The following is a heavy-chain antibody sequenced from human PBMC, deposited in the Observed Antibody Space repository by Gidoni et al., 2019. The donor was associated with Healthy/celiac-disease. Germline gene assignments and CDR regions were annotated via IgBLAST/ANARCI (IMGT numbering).Heavy chain of an antibody. CDR2: ISSSSSYI. V-gene: IGHV3-21*01. CDR1: GFTFSSYS. Sequence: EVQLVESGGGLVKPGGSLSLSCAASGFTFSSYSMNWVRQAPGKGLEWVSSISSSSSYIYYADSVKGRFTISRDNAKNSLYLQMNSLRAEDTAVYYCAREGYSYGLNWFDPWGQGTLVTVSS. CDR3: AREGYSYGLNWFDP. D-gene: IGHD5-18*01. J-gene: IGHJ5*02.